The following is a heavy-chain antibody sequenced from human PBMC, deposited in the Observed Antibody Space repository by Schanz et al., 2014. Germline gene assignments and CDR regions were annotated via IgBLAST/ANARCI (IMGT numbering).Heavy chain of an antibody. D-gene: IGHD2-15*01. J-gene: IGHJ4*02. CDR3: ARDRGYCSGGSCLTFDY. CDR2: ISYDGSNK. V-gene: IGHV3-30-3*01. Sequence: QAQLMESGGGVVQPGTSLRLSCAAYGFTLSSYAMHWVRQAPGKGLEWVAVISYDGSNKYYADSVKGRFTISRDNSKNTLYLQMNTLRAEDTAVYYCARDRGYCSGGSCLTFDYWGQGTLXTVSS. CDR1: GFTLSSYA.